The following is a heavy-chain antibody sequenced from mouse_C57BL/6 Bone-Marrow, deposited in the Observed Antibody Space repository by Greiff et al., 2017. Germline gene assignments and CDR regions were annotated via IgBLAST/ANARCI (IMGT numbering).Heavy chain of an antibody. D-gene: IGHD1-1*01. CDR2: IDPENGDT. V-gene: IGHV14-4*01. CDR3: TTWGYYGSVDY. CDR1: GFNIKDDY. Sequence: EVQLVESGAELVRPGASVKLSCTASGFNIKDDYMHWVKQRPEQGLEWIGWIDPENGDTEYASKFQGKATITADTSSNTAYLQLSSLTSEDTAVYYCTTWGYYGSVDYWGQGTSVTVSA. J-gene: IGHJ4*01.